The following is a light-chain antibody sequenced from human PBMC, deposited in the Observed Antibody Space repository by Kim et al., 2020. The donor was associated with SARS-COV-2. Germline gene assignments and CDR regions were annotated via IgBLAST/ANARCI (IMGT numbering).Light chain of an antibody. Sequence: SLGERATLSCRASQSVNSNLAWYRHKPGQAPRLLIYAASTRATGIPARFSGSGSGTEFTLTISSLQSEDFAVYYCQQHDNWPPITFGQGTRLEIK. V-gene: IGKV3-15*01. CDR3: QQHDNWPPIT. J-gene: IGKJ5*01. CDR2: AAS. CDR1: QSVNSN.